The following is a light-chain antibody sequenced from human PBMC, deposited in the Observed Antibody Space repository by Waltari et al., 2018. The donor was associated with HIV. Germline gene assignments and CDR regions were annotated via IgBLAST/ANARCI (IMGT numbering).Light chain of an antibody. CDR1: PNLLHPNGYDY. Sequence: IVMTQSPLSLPVTPGQPASISSKSSPNLLHPNGYDYLDWYLQKLDQSPQLLIYFGSKRASGVPDRFSGSGSGTDFTLKISRVEAEDVGVYYCMQPLHAPFTFGPGTKVDIK. V-gene: IGKV2-28*01. J-gene: IGKJ3*01. CDR3: MQPLHAPFT. CDR2: FGS.